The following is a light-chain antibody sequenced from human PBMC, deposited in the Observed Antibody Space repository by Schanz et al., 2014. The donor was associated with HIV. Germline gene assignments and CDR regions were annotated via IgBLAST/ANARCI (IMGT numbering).Light chain of an antibody. Sequence: QSVLTQPASVSGSPGQSITISCTGTSSDIGAYNLISWYQQHPGKAPKFIIYEGTKRPSGISNRFSGSKSGYTASLTISGLQADDEADYYCSSYTTSSTYVFGTGTKLTVL. CDR3: SSYTTSSTYV. J-gene: IGLJ1*01. CDR2: EGT. V-gene: IGLV2-14*02. CDR1: SSDIGAYNL.